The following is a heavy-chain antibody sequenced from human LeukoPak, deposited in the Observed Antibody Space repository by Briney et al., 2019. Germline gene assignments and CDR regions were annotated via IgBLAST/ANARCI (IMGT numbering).Heavy chain of an antibody. Sequence: SETLSLTCTVSGGSISSSSYYWGWIRQPPGKGLEWIGSIYYSGSTYYNPSLKSRVTISVDTSKNQFSLKLSSVTAADTAVYYCARGRVLLWFQGNWFDPWGQGTLVTVSS. V-gene: IGHV4-39*07. J-gene: IGHJ5*02. CDR2: IYYSGST. CDR1: GGSISSSSYY. CDR3: ARGRVLLWFQGNWFDP. D-gene: IGHD3-10*01.